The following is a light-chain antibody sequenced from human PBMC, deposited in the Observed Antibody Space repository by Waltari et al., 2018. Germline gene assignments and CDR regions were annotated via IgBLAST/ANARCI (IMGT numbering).Light chain of an antibody. CDR2: HTS. CDR1: QGVGKY. CDR3: QKYDFLPAT. Sequence: EIVLMQSPGTLSLSPGERATLSCRASQGVGKYLACYQQRPGQAPRPLLYHTSIRATGIPDRFSGSGYGTDFSLTISRLEPEDFAVYYCQKYDFLPATFGQGTTVEIK. J-gene: IGKJ1*01. V-gene: IGKV3-20*01.